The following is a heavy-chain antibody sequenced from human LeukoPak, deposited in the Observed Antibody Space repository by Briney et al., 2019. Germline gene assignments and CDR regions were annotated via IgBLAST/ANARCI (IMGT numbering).Heavy chain of an antibody. CDR3: ARPRYSGSYYPFDY. D-gene: IGHD1-26*01. J-gene: IGHJ4*02. V-gene: IGHV4-34*01. CDR1: GGSFSGYY. CDR2: INHSGST. Sequence: SETLSLTRAVYGGSFSGYYWSWIRQPPGKGLEWIGEINHSGSTNYNPSLKSRVTISVDTSKNQFSLKLSSVTAADTAVYYCARPRYSGSYYPFDYWGQGTLVTVSS.